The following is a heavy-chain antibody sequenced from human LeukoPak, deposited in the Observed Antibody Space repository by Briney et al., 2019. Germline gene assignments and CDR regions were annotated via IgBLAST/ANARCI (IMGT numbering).Heavy chain of an antibody. CDR2: IYYSGST. J-gene: IGHJ3*02. CDR1: GGSISSYY. CDR3: ARVSSTYYYDSSGFDAFDI. V-gene: IGHV4-59*01. Sequence: KPSETLSLTCTVSGGSISSYYWSWIRQPPGKGREWIGYIYYSGSTNYNPSLKSRVPISVDTSKNPFSLKLSSVTAADTAVYYCARVSSTYYYDSSGFDAFDIWGQGTMVTVSS. D-gene: IGHD3-22*01.